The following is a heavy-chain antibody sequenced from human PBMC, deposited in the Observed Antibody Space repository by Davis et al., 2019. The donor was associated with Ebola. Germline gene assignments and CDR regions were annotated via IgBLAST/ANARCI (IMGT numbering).Heavy chain of an antibody. J-gene: IGHJ4*02. Sequence: AASVKVSCKASGGTFSSYAISWVRQAPGQGLEWMGGIIPIFGTANYAQKFQGRVTITADESTSTAYMELSSLRSEDTAVYYCARESGSRERFDYWGQGTLVTVSS. CDR2: IIPIFGTA. V-gene: IGHV1-69*13. CDR3: ARESGSRERFDY. D-gene: IGHD3-3*01. CDR1: GGTFSSYA.